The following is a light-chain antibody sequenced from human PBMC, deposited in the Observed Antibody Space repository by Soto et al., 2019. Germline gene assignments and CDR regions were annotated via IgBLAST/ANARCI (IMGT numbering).Light chain of an antibody. CDR2: GAY. Sequence: DIPMTQSPSSLSASVGDIVTITCRSSQDIGTYLAWFQQKPGKAPTSLIYGAYKWHSGVPSRFIGSGSETDFTLTITSLQSEDFATYYCQQYHTYPQTFGQGTRLEI. J-gene: IGKJ2*01. CDR1: QDIGTY. CDR3: QQYHTYPQT. V-gene: IGKV1-16*01.